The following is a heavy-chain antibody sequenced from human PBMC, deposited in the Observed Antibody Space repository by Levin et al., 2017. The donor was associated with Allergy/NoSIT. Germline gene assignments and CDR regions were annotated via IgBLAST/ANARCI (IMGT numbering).Heavy chain of an antibody. CDR3: ARGSIAARGDAFDI. D-gene: IGHD6-6*01. V-gene: IGHV3-74*01. CDR2: INSDGSSK. Sequence: GESLKISCAASGFTFSSYWMHWVRQAPGKGLVCVSRINSDGSSKSNADSVKGRFTISRDNAKNTLYLQMNSLRAEDKAIYYCARGSIAARGDAFDIWGQGTMVTVSS. J-gene: IGHJ3*02. CDR1: GFTFSSYW.